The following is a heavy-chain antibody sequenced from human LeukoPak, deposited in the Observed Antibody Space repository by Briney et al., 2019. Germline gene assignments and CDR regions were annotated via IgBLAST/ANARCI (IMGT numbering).Heavy chain of an antibody. CDR2: ISAYNGNT. V-gene: IGHV1-18*01. J-gene: IGHJ4*02. CDR3: ARARNYYASGNYYPWDY. D-gene: IGHD3-10*01. CDR1: GYTLLSYG. Sequence: ASVKVSCKASGYTLLSYGITWVRQAPGQGLEWMGWISAYNGNTNYAQKLQGRVTMTTDTSTSTAYMELRSLRSDDTALYYCARARNYYASGNYYPWDYWGQGTLVTVSS.